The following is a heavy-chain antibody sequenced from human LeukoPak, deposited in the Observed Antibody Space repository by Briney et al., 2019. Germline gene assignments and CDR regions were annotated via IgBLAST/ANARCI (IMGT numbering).Heavy chain of an antibody. CDR2: ISVNGGTK. D-gene: IGHD5-24*01. J-gene: IGHJ6*03. CDR3: ARPRAPYKNRHYYYYMDV. V-gene: IGHV3-64*02. Sequence: GGSLRLACVASGFTFNSYPMHWVRQAPGKGLEYVSGISVNGGTKYYADSVEGRFTITRDNSKNTLFLQLGSLRPDDTAVYYCARPRAPYKNRHYYYYMDVWGKGTTVAVSS. CDR1: GFTFNSYP.